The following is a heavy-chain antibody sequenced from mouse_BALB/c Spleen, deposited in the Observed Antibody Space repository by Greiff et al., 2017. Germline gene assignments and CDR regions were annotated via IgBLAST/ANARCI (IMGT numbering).Heavy chain of an antibody. CDR2: INPGSGGT. CDR1: GYAFTNYL. Sequence: QVQLHQSGAELVRPGTSVKVSCKASGYAFTNYLIEWVKQRPGQGLEWIGVINPGSGGTNYNEKFKGKATLTADKSSSTAYMQLSSLTSDDSAVYFCARSNYGYENYAMDYWGQGTSVTVSS. V-gene: IGHV1-54*03. J-gene: IGHJ4*01. D-gene: IGHD2-2*01. CDR3: ARSNYGYENYAMDY.